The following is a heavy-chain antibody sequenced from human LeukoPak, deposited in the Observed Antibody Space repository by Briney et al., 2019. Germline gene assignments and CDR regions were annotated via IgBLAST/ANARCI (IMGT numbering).Heavy chain of an antibody. V-gene: IGHV4-59*01. Sequence: SETLSLTCAVYGGSFSGYYWSWIRQPPGKGLEWIGYIYYSGSTNYNPSLKSRVTISVDTSKNQFSLKLSSVTAADTAVYYCARDSYYGSGSYGFDYWGQGTLVTVSS. J-gene: IGHJ4*02. D-gene: IGHD3-10*01. CDR1: GGSFSGYY. CDR2: IYYSGST. CDR3: ARDSYYGSGSYGFDY.